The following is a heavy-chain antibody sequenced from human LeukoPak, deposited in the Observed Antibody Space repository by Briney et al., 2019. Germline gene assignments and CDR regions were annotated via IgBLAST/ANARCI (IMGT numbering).Heavy chain of an antibody. J-gene: IGHJ6*02. Sequence: GGSLRLSCAASGFTFSSYWMSWVRQAPGRGLEWVANIKRDGSEKYYVDSVKGRFTISRDNAKNSLYLQMNSLRADDTAVYYCARERSSGWSSAMDVWGQGTTVTVSS. CDR3: ARERSSGWSSAMDV. CDR1: GFTFSSYW. CDR2: IKRDGSEK. D-gene: IGHD6-19*01. V-gene: IGHV3-7*01.